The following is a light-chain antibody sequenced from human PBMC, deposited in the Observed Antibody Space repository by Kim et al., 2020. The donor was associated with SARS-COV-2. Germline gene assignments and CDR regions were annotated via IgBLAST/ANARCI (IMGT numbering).Light chain of an antibody. CDR3: KSRDTSDDHLGV. Sequence: LGQTVRIPCQGDSLRNYYASWYQQKPRQAPVLVIYGKNNRPSGIPDRFSGSNSGNTASLTITGAQAEDEADYYCKSRDTSDDHLGVFGGGTQLTVL. V-gene: IGLV3-19*01. CDR2: GKN. J-gene: IGLJ3*02. CDR1: SLRNYY.